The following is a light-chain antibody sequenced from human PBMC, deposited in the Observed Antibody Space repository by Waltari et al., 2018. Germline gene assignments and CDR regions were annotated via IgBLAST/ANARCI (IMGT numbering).Light chain of an antibody. V-gene: IGLV1-40*01. CDR1: SSNSWAPNT. CDR3: QSYDSGLIGVV. J-gene: IGLJ3*02. Sequence: QSVLPQLPPVSVATGQRFTIAFTGSSSNSWAPNTVPSYQHLPGTAPKLLIYDDSQRPSGVPDRFSGSKSGTSASLAITGLRAEDEAEYYCQSYDSGLIGVVFGGGTKVTVL. CDR2: DDS.